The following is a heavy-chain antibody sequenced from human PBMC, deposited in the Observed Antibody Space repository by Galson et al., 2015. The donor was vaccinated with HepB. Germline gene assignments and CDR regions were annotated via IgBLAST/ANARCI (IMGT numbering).Heavy chain of an antibody. J-gene: IGHJ2*01. D-gene: IGHD3-22*01. CDR1: GGTFSSYA. CDR3: ARDSGYYDSSGYPYWYFDL. Sequence: SVTVSCKASGGTFSSYAISWVRQAPGQGLEWMGGIIPIFGTANYAQKFQGRVTITADESTSTAYMELSSLRSEDTAVYYCARDSGYYDSSGYPYWYFDLWGRGTLVTVSS. CDR2: IIPIFGTA. V-gene: IGHV1-69*13.